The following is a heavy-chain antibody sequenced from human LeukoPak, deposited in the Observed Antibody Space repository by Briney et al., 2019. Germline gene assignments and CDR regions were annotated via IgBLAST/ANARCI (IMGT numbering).Heavy chain of an antibody. D-gene: IGHD6-19*01. J-gene: IGHJ4*02. V-gene: IGHV1-18*01. Sequence: ASVKVSCRASGYTFTSYGISWVRQAPGQGLEWMGWISAYNGNTNYAQKLQGRVTMTTDTSTSTAYMELRSLRSDDTAVYYCARVYSSGWDHYFDYWGQGTLVTVSS. CDR1: GYTFTSYG. CDR2: ISAYNGNT. CDR3: ARVYSSGWDHYFDY.